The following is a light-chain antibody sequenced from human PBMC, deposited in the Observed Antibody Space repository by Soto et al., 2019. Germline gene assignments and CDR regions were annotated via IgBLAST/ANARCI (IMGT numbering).Light chain of an antibody. Sequence: QSVLTQPPSASGSPGQSVTISCTGTSSDIGTYNYVSWYQQHPGKAPKLIIYDVSERPSGVPDRFSGSKSGNTASLTISGLQAEDEADYYCTSYAGSNNFCVFGTGTKLIVL. J-gene: IGLJ1*01. V-gene: IGLV2-8*01. CDR1: SSDIGTYNY. CDR3: TSYAGSNNFCV. CDR2: DVS.